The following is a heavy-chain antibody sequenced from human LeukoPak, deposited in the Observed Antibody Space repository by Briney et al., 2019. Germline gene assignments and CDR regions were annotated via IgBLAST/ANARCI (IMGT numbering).Heavy chain of an antibody. Sequence: SETLSLTCTVSGGSISSYYWSWIRQPPGKGLEWIGEINHSGSTNYNPSLKSRVTISVDTSKNQFSLKLSSVTAADTAVYYCARGRGLWAGYNQKFQHWGQGTLVTVSS. D-gene: IGHD5-24*01. J-gene: IGHJ1*01. CDR2: INHSGST. V-gene: IGHV4-34*01. CDR3: ARGRGLWAGYNQKFQH. CDR1: GGSISSYY.